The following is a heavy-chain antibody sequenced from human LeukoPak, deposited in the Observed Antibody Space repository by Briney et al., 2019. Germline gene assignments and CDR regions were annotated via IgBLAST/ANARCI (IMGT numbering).Heavy chain of an antibody. CDR2: IYTSGST. J-gene: IGHJ6*03. CDR1: GGSISSYY. D-gene: IGHD3-9*01. Sequence: SETLSLTCTVSGGSISSYYWSWIRQPAGKGLEGIGRIYTSGSTNYNPSLKSRVTMSVDTSKNQFSLKLSSVTAADTAVYYCARGITYYDILTGRAPSYYMDVWGKGTTVTVSS. CDR3: ARGITYYDILTGRAPSYYMDV. V-gene: IGHV4-4*07.